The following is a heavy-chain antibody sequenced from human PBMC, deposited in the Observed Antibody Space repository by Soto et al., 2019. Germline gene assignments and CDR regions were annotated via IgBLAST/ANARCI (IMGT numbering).Heavy chain of an antibody. Sequence: GGSLRLSCAASGFTFSSYWMHWVRQDAGKGLLWVSSIKTDGTVTQYADSVKGRFTVSRDNAKNTLYLQMNSLRAEDTAVYYCVRASGPFDLWGRGTLVTVSS. CDR3: VRASGPFDL. J-gene: IGHJ2*01. V-gene: IGHV3-74*03. CDR2: IKTDGTVT. CDR1: GFTFSSYW.